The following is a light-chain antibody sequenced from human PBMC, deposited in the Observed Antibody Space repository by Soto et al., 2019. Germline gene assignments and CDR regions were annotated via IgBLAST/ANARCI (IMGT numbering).Light chain of an antibody. CDR1: QGIRND. CDR3: QQYGSSPPYT. CDR2: AAS. V-gene: IGKV1-6*01. J-gene: IGKJ2*01. Sequence: AIQMTQSPSSLSASVGDRVTITCRASQGIRNDLGWYQQKPGKAPKLLIYAASSLQSGVPSRFSGSGSATDFTLTISSLQPEDFATYYCQQYGSSPPYTFGQGTKLEIK.